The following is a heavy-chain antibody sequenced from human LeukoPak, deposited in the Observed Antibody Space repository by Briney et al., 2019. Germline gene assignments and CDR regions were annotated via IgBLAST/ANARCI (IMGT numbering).Heavy chain of an antibody. D-gene: IGHD3-3*01. CDR3: ARERVEITIFGVVIPYFDY. J-gene: IGHJ4*02. V-gene: IGHV1-69*04. CDR2: IIPILGIA. CDR1: GYTFTSFA. Sequence: ASVKVSCKASGYTFTSFAISWVRQAPGQGLEWMGRIIPILGIANYAQKFQGRVTITADKSTSTAYMELSSLRSEDTAVYYCARERVEITIFGVVIPYFDYWGQGTLVTVSS.